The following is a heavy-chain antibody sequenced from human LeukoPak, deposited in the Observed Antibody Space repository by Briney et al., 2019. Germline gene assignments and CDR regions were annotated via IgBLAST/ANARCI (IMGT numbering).Heavy chain of an antibody. V-gene: IGHV3-48*04. Sequence: GGSLRLSCAASGFTFSSYSMNWVRQAPGKGLEWVSYISSSSSTIYYAESVKGRFTISRDNAKNTLYLQMNSLRAEDTAVYYCARDRPVAYYYYGMDVWGQGTTVTVSS. CDR1: GFTFSSYS. CDR3: ARDRPVAYYYYGMDV. CDR2: ISSSSSTI. J-gene: IGHJ6*02.